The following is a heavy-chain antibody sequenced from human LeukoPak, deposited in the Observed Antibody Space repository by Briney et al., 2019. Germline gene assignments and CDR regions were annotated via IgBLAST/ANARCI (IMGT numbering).Heavy chain of an antibody. CDR2: IYYSGST. CDR1: GGSISSSSYY. V-gene: IGHV4-39*01. D-gene: IGHD3-22*01. J-gene: IGHJ3*02. CDR3: ASPIRSNYYDSSGYHTYDAFDI. Sequence: SETLSLTCTVSGGSISSSSYYWGWIRQPQGKGLEWIGSIYYSGSTYYNPSLKSRVTISVDTSKNQFSLKLSSVTAADTAVYYCASPIRSNYYDSSGYHTYDAFDIWGQGTMVTVSS.